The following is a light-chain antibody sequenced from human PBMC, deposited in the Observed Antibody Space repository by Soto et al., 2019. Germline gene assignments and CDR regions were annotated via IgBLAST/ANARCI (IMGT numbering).Light chain of an antibody. CDR3: AAWDDSLNGLV. V-gene: IGLV1-44*01. J-gene: IGLJ1*01. CDR2: NNN. CDR1: SSNIGSNT. Sequence: QSVLTQPPSASGTPGQRVTISCSGSSSNIGSNTVNWYQQLPGTAPKLLIYNNNQRPSGVPDRFSGSKSGTSASLAISGLQSEDEADYYRAAWDDSLNGLVFGTGTKDTVL.